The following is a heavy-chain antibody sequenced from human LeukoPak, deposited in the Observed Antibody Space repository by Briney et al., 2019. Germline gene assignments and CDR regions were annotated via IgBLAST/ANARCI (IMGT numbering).Heavy chain of an antibody. D-gene: IGHD6-13*01. V-gene: IGHV3-21*01. Sequence: PGGSLRLSCGASGFTFSANALSWVRQAPGKGLEWVSTIYDGGSNTNYADSVRGRFTISRDNAKNSLFLQMNSLRAEDTAVYYCARDGYSSSWYTIGFYWGQGTLVTVSS. CDR1: GFTFSANA. CDR3: ARDGYSSSWYTIGFY. CDR2: IYDGGSNT. J-gene: IGHJ4*02.